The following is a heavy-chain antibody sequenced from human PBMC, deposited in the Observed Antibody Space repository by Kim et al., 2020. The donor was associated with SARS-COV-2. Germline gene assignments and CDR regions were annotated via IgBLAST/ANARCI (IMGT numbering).Heavy chain of an antibody. CDR2: IYYSVST. D-gene: IGHD3-16*01. Sequence: SETLSLTCTVSGGSISSYYLSWIRQPPGKGLEWIGYIYYSVSTNYNPSLKSRVTISVDTSKNQFSLKLSSVTAADTAVYYCASGLGRAFDIWGQGTMVTVSS. J-gene: IGHJ3*02. V-gene: IGHV4-59*01. CDR1: GGSISSYY. CDR3: ASGLGRAFDI.